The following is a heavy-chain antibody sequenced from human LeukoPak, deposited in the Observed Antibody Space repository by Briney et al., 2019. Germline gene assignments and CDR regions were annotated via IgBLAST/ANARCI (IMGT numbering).Heavy chain of an antibody. CDR1: GGTFSSYA. CDR2: IIPIFGTA. D-gene: IGHD3-10*01. Sequence: SVKVSCKASGGTFSSYAISWVRQAPGQGLEWMGGIIPIFGTANYAQRFQGRVTITADESTSTAYMELSSLRSEDTAVYYCARVRSYGSGSYYSYYFDYWGQGTLVTVSS. V-gene: IGHV1-69*01. J-gene: IGHJ4*02. CDR3: ARVRSYGSGSYYSYYFDY.